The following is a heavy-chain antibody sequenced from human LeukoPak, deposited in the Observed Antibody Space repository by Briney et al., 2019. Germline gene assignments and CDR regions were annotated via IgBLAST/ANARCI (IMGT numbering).Heavy chain of an antibody. CDR2: INPNSGGT. J-gene: IGHJ4*02. V-gene: IGHV1-2*02. CDR1: GYTFTGCY. D-gene: IGHD3-10*01. CDR3: ARDKILWFRELLGY. Sequence: ASVKVSCKASGYTFTGCYTHWVRQAPGQGLEWMGWINPNSGGTNYAQKFQGRVTMARDTSISTAYMELSGLRSDDTAVYYCARDKILWFRELLGYWGQGTLVTVSS.